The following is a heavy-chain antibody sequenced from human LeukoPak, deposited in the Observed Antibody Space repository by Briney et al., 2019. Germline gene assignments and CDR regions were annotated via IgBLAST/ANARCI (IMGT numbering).Heavy chain of an antibody. CDR1: GYSFTSYW. D-gene: IGHD2/OR15-2a*01. CDR3: ASLSQIVQGWNAFDI. CDR2: IYPGDSDT. V-gene: IGHV5-51*01. J-gene: IGHJ3*02. Sequence: GESLQISCKGSGYSFTSYWIGWVRQMPGKGLEWMGIIYPGDSDTRYSPSFQGQVTISADKSISTAYLQWSSLKASDTAMYYCASLSQIVQGWNAFDIWGQGTMVTVSS.